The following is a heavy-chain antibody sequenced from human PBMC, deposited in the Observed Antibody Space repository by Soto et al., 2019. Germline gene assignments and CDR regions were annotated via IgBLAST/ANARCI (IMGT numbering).Heavy chain of an antibody. CDR1: GYTFTSYG. Sequence: GASVKVSCKASGYTFTSYGISWVRQAPGQGLEWMGWISAYNGNTSYAQRLQGRVTMTTDTSTSTAYMEMRSLRADATAVYYCARALGYSRSSPFDYWGQGTLVTVSS. CDR2: ISAYNGNT. CDR3: ARALGYSRSSPFDY. D-gene: IGHD6-6*01. J-gene: IGHJ4*02. V-gene: IGHV1-18*04.